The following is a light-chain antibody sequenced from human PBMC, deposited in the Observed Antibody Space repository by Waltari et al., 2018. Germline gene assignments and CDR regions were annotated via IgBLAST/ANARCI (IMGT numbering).Light chain of an antibody. Sequence: EIVMTQSPPSLPVPPGAPASISCRSSQSLLHNNGHIYLDWYLQKPGESPQLLIYLGSTRAAGVPDRCSAGRSGTDFTLRISGVEADDVGLYYCMQVLQNPTFGQGTRLEIK. CDR3: MQVLQNPT. V-gene: IGKV2-28*01. CDR1: QSLLHNNGHIY. J-gene: IGKJ2*01. CDR2: LGS.